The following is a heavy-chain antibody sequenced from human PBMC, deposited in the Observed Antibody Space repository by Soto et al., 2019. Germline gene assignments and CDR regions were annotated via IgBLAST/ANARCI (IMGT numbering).Heavy chain of an antibody. J-gene: IGHJ4*02. Sequence: SDTLSLTCTVSGFSISNYYWSWIRQPPGKGLEWIGYVYSSGSTHYNPSLQSRVTISADTSKNQVSLKVNSVTAADTAVYYCARDHPHSYGVYYFDYWGQGTPVTVS. V-gene: IGHV4-59*01. CDR3: ARDHPHSYGVYYFDY. D-gene: IGHD5-18*01. CDR2: VYSSGST. CDR1: GFSISNYY.